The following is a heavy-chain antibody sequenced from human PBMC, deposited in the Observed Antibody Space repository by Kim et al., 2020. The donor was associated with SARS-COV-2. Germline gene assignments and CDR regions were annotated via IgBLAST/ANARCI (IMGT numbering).Heavy chain of an antibody. CDR1: GYSFTSYW. Sequence: GESLKISCKGSGYSFTSYWIGWVRQMPGKGLEWMGIIYPGDSDTRYSPSFQGQVTISADKSISTAYLQWSSLKASDTAMYYCARLHRRDGYNRGAFDIWGQGTMVTVSS. V-gene: IGHV5-51*01. D-gene: IGHD5-12*01. CDR2: IYPGDSDT. J-gene: IGHJ3*02. CDR3: ARLHRRDGYNRGAFDI.